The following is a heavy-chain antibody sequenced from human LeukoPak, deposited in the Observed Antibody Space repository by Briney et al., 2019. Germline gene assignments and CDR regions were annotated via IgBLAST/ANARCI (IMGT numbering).Heavy chain of an antibody. Sequence: SVTVSCKASGGTFSNYAISWVRQAPGQGLEWMGGIIPIFGTANYAQKFQGRVTITADESTSTAYMELSSLRSEDTAVYYCARSPYDFWSGYPYYYYYMDVWGKGTTVTVSS. CDR2: IIPIFGTA. D-gene: IGHD3-3*01. V-gene: IGHV1-69*13. J-gene: IGHJ6*03. CDR3: ARSPYDFWSGYPYYYYYMDV. CDR1: GGTFSNYA.